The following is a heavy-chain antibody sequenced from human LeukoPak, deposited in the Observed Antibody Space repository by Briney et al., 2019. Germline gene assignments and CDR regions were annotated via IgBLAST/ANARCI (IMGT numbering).Heavy chain of an antibody. V-gene: IGHV4-4*07. J-gene: IGHJ3*02. Sequence: SETLSLTCAVSGGSISSYYWSWIRQPAGKGLEWFGRIYTSGSTNYNPSLKSRVTMSVDTSKNQFSLKLSSVTAADTAGYYCASALSSDYGGNSWAFDIWGQGTMVTVSS. CDR1: GGSISSYY. D-gene: IGHD4-23*01. CDR2: IYTSGST. CDR3: ASALSSDYGGNSWAFDI.